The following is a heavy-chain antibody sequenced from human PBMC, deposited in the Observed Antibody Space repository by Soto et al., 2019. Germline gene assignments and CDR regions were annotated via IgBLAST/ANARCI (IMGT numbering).Heavy chain of an antibody. D-gene: IGHD1-26*01. J-gene: IGHJ6*02. CDR2: VSYTWCT. V-gene: IGHV4-61*01. CDR1: GGSVSSGSYY. Sequence: QVQLQESGPGLVKPSGTLSLTCTVSGGSVSSGSYYWSGIRQPPGKGLEWIAYVSYTWCTNYNPSLKSRVTLSVDTSMMQSSLKVVSVTAADAAVYYCARESRAHSSSGGVDVGGQRTTVTVSS. CDR3: ARESRAHSSSGGVDV.